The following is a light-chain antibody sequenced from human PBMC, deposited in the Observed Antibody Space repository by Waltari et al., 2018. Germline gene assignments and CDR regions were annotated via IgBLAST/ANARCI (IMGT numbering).Light chain of an antibody. J-gene: IGKJ1*01. CDR2: AAS. CDR1: QSISSY. Sequence: EIQMTQSPSSLSASVGDRVTITCRASQSISSYLNWYQQKPGKAPKLLIYAASSLQSGVPSRFSGSGSGTDFTLTISSLQPEDFATYYCQQSYSTPPTWTFGQGTKVEIK. CDR3: QQSYSTPPTWT. V-gene: IGKV1-39*01.